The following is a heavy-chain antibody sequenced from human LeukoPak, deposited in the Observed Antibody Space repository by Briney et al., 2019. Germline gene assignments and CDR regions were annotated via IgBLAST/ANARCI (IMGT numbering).Heavy chain of an antibody. Sequence: SETLSLTCTVSGGSISSYYWSRIRQPPGKGLEWIGYIYYSGRTKYNPPLKSRVTISVDTSENQFSLKLSSVTAADTAVYYCARSVSWGLLVRDDAFDIWGQGTMVTVSS. V-gene: IGHV4-59*08. CDR2: IYYSGRT. J-gene: IGHJ3*02. D-gene: IGHD2-21*01. CDR3: ARSVSWGLLVRDDAFDI. CDR1: GGSISSYY.